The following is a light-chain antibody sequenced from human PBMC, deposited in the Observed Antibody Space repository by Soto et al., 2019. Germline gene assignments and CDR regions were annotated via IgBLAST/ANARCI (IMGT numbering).Light chain of an antibody. CDR1: QSLANSF. V-gene: IGKV3-20*01. CDR2: DTS. J-gene: IGKJ5*01. Sequence: EFVLTQSPGTLSLSPGERATLSCRASQSLANSFIAWYQQKPGQAPRLLIYDTSSRASGIPDRFRGSGSGTDFTLTISRLETEDFAVFYCQQYGTSEIIFGQGTRLEI. CDR3: QQYGTSEII.